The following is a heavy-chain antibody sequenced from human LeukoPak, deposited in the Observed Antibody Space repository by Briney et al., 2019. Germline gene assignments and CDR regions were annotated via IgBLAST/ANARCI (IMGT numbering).Heavy chain of an antibody. Sequence: GSLRLSCAASGFTFSSYGMHWVRQAPGKGLEWVAVISYDGSNKYYADSVKGRFTISRDNSKNTLYLQMNSLRAEDTAVYYCARAPAAIDAFDIWGQGTMVTVSS. CDR1: GFTFSSYG. D-gene: IGHD2-2*01. J-gene: IGHJ3*02. CDR2: ISYDGSNK. CDR3: ARAPAAIDAFDI. V-gene: IGHV3-30*03.